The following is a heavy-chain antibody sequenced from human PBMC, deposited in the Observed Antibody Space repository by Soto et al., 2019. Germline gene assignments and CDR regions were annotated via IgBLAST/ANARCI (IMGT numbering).Heavy chain of an antibody. Sequence: SETLSLTCTVSGGSISSGGYYWSWIRQHPGKGLEWIGYIYYSGSTYYNPSLKSQVTISVDTSKNQFSLKLSSVTAADTAVYYCARAMTTYRSHLNYGMDVWGQGTTVTVSS. J-gene: IGHJ6*02. CDR1: GGSISSGGYY. V-gene: IGHV4-31*01. D-gene: IGHD4-4*01. CDR2: IYYSGST. CDR3: ARAMTTYRSHLNYGMDV.